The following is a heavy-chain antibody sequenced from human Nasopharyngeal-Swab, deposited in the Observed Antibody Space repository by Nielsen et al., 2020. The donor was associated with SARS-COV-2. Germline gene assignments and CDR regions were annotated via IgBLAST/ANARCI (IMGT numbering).Heavy chain of an antibody. V-gene: IGHV4-34*01. Sequence: SEPLSPTCAVYGGSFSGYYWSWIRQPPGKGLEWIGVINHSGSTNCNPSLKSRVTISVDTSKNQFSLKLSSVTAADTAVYYCARGHEYSSSYFDYWGQGTLVTVSS. D-gene: IGHD6-6*01. CDR1: GGSFSGYY. CDR3: ARGHEYSSSYFDY. CDR2: INHSGST. J-gene: IGHJ4*02.